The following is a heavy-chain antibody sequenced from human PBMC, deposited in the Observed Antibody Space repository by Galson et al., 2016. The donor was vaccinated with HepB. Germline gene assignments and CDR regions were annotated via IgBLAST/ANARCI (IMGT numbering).Heavy chain of an antibody. CDR1: GFTVSSNY. J-gene: IGHJ6*02. V-gene: IGHV3-33*08. CDR2: IWNDGKNK. Sequence: SLRLSCAASGFTVSSNYMNWVRQAPGKGLEWVAVIWNDGKNKQYADSVKGRFTISRDNSRDTLFLLMTSLRAEDTAVYYCARDPGGSSGYGMDFWGQGTTVTVSS. D-gene: IGHD6-13*01. CDR3: ARDPGGSSGYGMDF.